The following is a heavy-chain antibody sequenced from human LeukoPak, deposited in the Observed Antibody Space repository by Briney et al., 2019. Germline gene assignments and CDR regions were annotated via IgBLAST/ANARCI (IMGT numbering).Heavy chain of an antibody. J-gene: IGHJ5*02. D-gene: IGHD1-14*01. CDR2: IKQDGSER. V-gene: IGHV3-7*04. Sequence: PGGSLRLSCAASGFTFSSYWMSWVRQAPGKGLEWVANIKQDGSERYYVDSVKGRFTISRDNAKNSLYLQMNSLRAEDTAVYYCARAVYANWFDPWGQGTLVTVSS. CDR1: GFTFSSYW. CDR3: ARAVYANWFDP.